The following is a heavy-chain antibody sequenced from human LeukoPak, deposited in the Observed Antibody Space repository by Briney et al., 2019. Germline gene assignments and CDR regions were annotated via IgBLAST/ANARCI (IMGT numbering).Heavy chain of an antibody. CDR1: AGSFSGYY. CDR3: ARELFTIFGDDY. J-gene: IGHJ4*02. V-gene: IGHV4-34*01. CDR2: INHSGST. D-gene: IGHD3-3*01. Sequence: SETLSLTCAVYAGSFSGYYWSWIRQPPGKGLEWIGEINHSGSTNYNPSLKSRVTISVDTSKNQFSLKLSSVTAADTAVYYCARELFTIFGDDYWGQGTLVTVSS.